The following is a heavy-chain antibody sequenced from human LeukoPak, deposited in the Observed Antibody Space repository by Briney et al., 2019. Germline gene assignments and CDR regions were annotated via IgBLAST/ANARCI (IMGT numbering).Heavy chain of an antibody. Sequence: PSETLSLTCAVYGGSFSGYYWSWIRQPPGKGLEWIGEINHSGSTNYNPSPKSRVTISVDTSKNQFSLKLSSVTAADTAVYYCARGVVGATDYFDYWGQGTLVTVSS. V-gene: IGHV4-34*01. CDR2: INHSGST. CDR1: GGSFSGYY. CDR3: ARGVVGATDYFDY. D-gene: IGHD1-26*01. J-gene: IGHJ4*02.